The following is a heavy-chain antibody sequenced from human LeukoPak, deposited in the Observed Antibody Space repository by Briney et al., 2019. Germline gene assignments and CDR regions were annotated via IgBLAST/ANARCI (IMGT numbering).Heavy chain of an antibody. CDR2: IYHSGST. D-gene: IGHD3-22*01. CDR1: GGSISSYY. Sequence: SETLSLTCTVSGGSISSYYWSWIRQPPGKGLEWIGYIYHSGSTNYNPSLKSRVTISVDTSKNQFSLKLSSVTAADTAMYYCARTRTRYYYDSSGYHQYHAFDIWGQGTMVTVSS. CDR3: ARTRTRYYYDSSGYHQYHAFDI. V-gene: IGHV4-59*01. J-gene: IGHJ3*02.